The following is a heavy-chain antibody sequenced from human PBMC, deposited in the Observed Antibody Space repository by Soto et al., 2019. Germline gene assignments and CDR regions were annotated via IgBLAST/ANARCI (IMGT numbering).Heavy chain of an antibody. CDR1: GGSISGYY. V-gene: IGHV4-59*01. D-gene: IGHD4-17*01. Sequence: QVQLQESGPGLVKPSETLSLTCTVSGGSISGYYWTWIRQPPGKGLEWIGYIYYSGSTNYNPPLKSRVTISVDTSKNQFSLKLTSATAADTAVYYCARDSSRETFAYGANSAAFDIWGQGTMVTVAS. CDR2: IYYSGST. J-gene: IGHJ3*02. CDR3: ARDSSRETFAYGANSAAFDI.